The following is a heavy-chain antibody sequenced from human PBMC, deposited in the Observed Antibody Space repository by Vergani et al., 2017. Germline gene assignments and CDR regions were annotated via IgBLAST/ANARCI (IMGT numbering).Heavy chain of an antibody. CDR1: GGSLDIHSQT. CDR3: VRVLHTSYILGAFDI. CDR2: IDVKGNS. V-gene: IGHV4-61*02. Sequence: QVQLQESGPGLVKPSETLSLTCSFSGGSLDIHSQTWGWIRQPAGEGLEWIGLIDVKGNSNLSPSLESRVTMSADASRGRFSLNLRSVTTSDTAVYYCVRVLHTSYILGAFDIWGQGIKVTVSS. J-gene: IGHJ3*02. D-gene: IGHD2-21*01.